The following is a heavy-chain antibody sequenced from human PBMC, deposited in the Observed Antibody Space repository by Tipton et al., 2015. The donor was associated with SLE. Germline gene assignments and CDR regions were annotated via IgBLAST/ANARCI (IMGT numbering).Heavy chain of an antibody. CDR1: GGSFSGYY. Sequence: TLSLTCAVYGGSFSGYYWSWIRQPPGKGLEWIGEINHSGSTNYNPSLKSRVTISVDTSKNQFSLKLSSMTAADTAVYYRATLKLFGELGIARDYLGQGTLVTVSS. J-gene: IGHJ4*02. D-gene: IGHD3-10*01. CDR3: ATLKLFGELGIARDY. V-gene: IGHV4-34*01. CDR2: INHSGST.